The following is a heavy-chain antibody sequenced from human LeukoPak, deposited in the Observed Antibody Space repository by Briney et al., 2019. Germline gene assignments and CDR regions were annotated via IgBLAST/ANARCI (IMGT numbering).Heavy chain of an antibody. CDR3: ARADYDSSGYHRRRYYGMDV. J-gene: IGHJ6*02. CDR1: GFTFSSYD. Sequence: GGSLRLSCAASGFTFSSYDMHWVRHATGKGLEWVLAIGTAGDTYYPGSVKGRFTISRENAKNSLYLQMNSLRAGDTAVYYCARADYDSSGYHRRRYYGMDVWGQGTTVTVSS. V-gene: IGHV3-13*01. D-gene: IGHD3-22*01. CDR2: IGTAGDT.